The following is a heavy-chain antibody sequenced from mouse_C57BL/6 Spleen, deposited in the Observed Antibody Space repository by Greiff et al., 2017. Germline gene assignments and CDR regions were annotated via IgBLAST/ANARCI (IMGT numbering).Heavy chain of an antibody. CDR2: INPSSGYT. D-gene: IGHD1-2*01. CDR1: GYTFTSYT. CDR3: ARERLRPDAMDY. J-gene: IGHJ4*01. V-gene: IGHV1-4*01. Sequence: QVQLQQSGAELARPGASVKMSCKASGYTFTSYTMHWVKQRPGQGLEWIGYINPSSGYTKYNQKFKDKATLTADKSSSTAYMQLSSLTSEDSAVXYCARERLRPDAMDYWGQGTSVTVSS.